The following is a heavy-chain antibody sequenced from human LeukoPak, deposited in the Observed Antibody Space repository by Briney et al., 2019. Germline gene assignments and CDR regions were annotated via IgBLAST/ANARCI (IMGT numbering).Heavy chain of an antibody. Sequence: SETLSPTCTVSGDSIETYFWSWIRQPPGQGLEWLGYIYYTGSTKYNPSLKSRVTMSVDTSKNLVSLRLNSVTTADTAVYYCARCSGYSYGTNYYYYGMDVWGQGTTVTVSS. V-gene: IGHV4-59*01. CDR2: IYYTGST. CDR1: GDSIETYF. J-gene: IGHJ6*02. D-gene: IGHD5-18*01. CDR3: ARCSGYSYGTNYYYYGMDV.